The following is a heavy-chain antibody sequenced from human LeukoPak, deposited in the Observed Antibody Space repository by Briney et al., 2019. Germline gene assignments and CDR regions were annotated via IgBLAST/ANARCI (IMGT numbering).Heavy chain of an antibody. V-gene: IGHV3-33*01. CDR1: GFTFSSYG. Sequence: GGSLRLSCAASGFTFSSYGMHWVRQAPRKGLEWVAVILYDGSNKYYADSAKGRFTISRDNSKNTLYLQMNSLRAEDTAVYYCAREGYCSSTSCYVSDAFDIWGQGTMVTVSS. CDR3: AREGYCSSTSCYVSDAFDI. D-gene: IGHD2-2*01. CDR2: ILYDGSNK. J-gene: IGHJ3*02.